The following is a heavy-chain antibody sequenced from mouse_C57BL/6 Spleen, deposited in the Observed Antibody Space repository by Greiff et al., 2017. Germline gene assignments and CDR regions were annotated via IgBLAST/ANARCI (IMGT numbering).Heavy chain of an antibody. V-gene: IGHV1-22*01. D-gene: IGHD1-1*01. CDR1: GYTFTDYN. CDR3: ARRGYYGSSYDY. CDR2: INPNNGGT. J-gene: IGHJ2*01. Sequence: EVQLQQSGPELVKPGASVKMSCKASGYTFTDYNMHWVKQSHGKSLEWIGYINPNNGGTSYNQKFKGKATLTVNKSSSTAYMELRSLTSEDSAVYYCARRGYYGSSYDYWGQGTTLTVSS.